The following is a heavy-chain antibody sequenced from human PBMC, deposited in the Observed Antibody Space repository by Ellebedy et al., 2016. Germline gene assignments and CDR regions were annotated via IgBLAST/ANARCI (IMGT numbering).Heavy chain of an antibody. Sequence: GGSLRLXXAASGFTFSSYAMHWVRQAPGKGLVWVAVISYDGSNKYYADFVKGRFTISRDNSKNSLYLQMNSLRAEDTAVYYCARGDGDYSLYYYYGMDVWGQGTTVTVSS. CDR3: ARGDGDYSLYYYYGMDV. D-gene: IGHD4-17*01. CDR2: ISYDGSNK. CDR1: GFTFSSYA. J-gene: IGHJ6*02. V-gene: IGHV3-30-3*01.